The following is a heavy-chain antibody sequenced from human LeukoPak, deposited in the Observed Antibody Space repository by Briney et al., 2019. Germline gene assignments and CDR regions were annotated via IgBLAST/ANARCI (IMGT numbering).Heavy chain of an antibody. J-gene: IGHJ5*02. CDR3: ARGPFRNVETAMVASRFDP. D-gene: IGHD5-18*01. CDR1: GYTFTGYY. CDR2: IDSDSGAT. V-gene: IGHV1-2*02. Sequence: ASLKVSCKASGYTFTGYYIHWVRQAPGQGLEWMGWIDSDSGATNYPQKFQGRVTMTRDTSITTAYMELRRLRSDDTAVYYCARGPFRNVETAMVASRFDPWGHGTLVTVS.